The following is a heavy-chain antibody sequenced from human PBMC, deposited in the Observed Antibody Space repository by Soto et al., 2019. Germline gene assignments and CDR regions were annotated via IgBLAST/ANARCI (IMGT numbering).Heavy chain of an antibody. CDR2: IDPSDSYT. CDR3: ARQARGENYYYYYGMDV. J-gene: IGHJ6*02. V-gene: IGHV5-10-1*01. CDR1: GYSFTSYW. D-gene: IGHD3-10*01. Sequence: EESLKISCKGSGYSFTSYWISWVRQMPGKGLEWMGRIDPSDSYTNYSPSFQGHVTISADKSISTAYLRWSSLKASDTAMYYCARQARGENYYYYYGMDVWGQGTTVTVSS.